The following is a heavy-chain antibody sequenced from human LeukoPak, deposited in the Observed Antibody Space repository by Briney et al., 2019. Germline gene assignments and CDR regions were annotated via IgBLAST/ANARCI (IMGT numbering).Heavy chain of an antibody. D-gene: IGHD5-18*01. CDR2: IIPIFGTA. CDR1: GGTFSSYA. J-gene: IGHJ6*02. V-gene: IGHV1-69*13. CDR3: ARDRVYSYGPEINGMDV. Sequence: ASVKVSCTASGGTFSSYAISWVRQAPGQGLEWMGGIIPIFGTANYAQKFQGRVTITADESTSTAYMELSSLRSEDTAVYYCARDRVYSYGPEINGMDVWGQGTTVTVSS.